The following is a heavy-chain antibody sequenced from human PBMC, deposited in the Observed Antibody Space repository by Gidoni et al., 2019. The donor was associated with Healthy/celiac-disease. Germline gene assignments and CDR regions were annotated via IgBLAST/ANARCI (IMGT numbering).Heavy chain of an antibody. CDR2: IWYDGSNK. Sequence: QVQLVESGGGVVQPGRSLRLSCAASGFTFSSYGMHWVRQAPGKGLEWVAVIWYDGSNKYYADSVKGRFTISRDNSKNTLYLQMNSLRAEDTAVYYCARGDELYFFDYWGQGTLVTVSS. CDR3: ARGDELYFFDY. D-gene: IGHD1-26*01. V-gene: IGHV3-33*01. J-gene: IGHJ4*02. CDR1: GFTFSSYG.